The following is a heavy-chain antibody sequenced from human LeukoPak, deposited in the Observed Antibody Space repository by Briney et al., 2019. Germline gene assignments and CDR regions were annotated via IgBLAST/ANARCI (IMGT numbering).Heavy chain of an antibody. Sequence: SQTLSLTCTVSGGPISSGGYYWSWIRQHPGKGLEWIGYIYYSGSTYYNPSLKSRVTISVDTSKNQFSLKLSSVTAADTAVYYCARVQAPYYYYMDVWGKGTTVTVSS. D-gene: IGHD4-11*01. CDR3: ARVQAPYYYYMDV. CDR2: IYYSGST. V-gene: IGHV4-31*03. J-gene: IGHJ6*03. CDR1: GGPISSGGYY.